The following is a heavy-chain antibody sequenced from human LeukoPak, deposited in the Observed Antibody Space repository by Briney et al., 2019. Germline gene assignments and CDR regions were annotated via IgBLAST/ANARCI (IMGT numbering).Heavy chain of an antibody. CDR3: AKGGNHYYDTSGKYYFDS. V-gene: IGHV3-23*01. D-gene: IGHD3-22*01. Sequence: GGSLRLSCAASGFTFSTYAMTWVRQAPGKGLEWVASISGSGGNTYYADSVKGRFTIPRDNSKNTLYLQMNSLTAEDTGVYYCAKGGNHYYDTSGKYYFDSWGQGTLVTASS. CDR1: GFTFSTYA. J-gene: IGHJ4*02. CDR2: ISGSGGNT.